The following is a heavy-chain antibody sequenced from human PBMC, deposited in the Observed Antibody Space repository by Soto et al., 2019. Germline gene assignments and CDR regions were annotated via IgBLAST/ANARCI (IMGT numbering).Heavy chain of an antibody. CDR1: GFTFSSYW. V-gene: IGHV3-7*05. D-gene: IGHD3-9*01. CDR3: ARDVAYYDILTGYTPSYYYGMDV. CDR2: IKQDGSEK. Sequence: GGSLRLSCAASGFTFSSYWMSWVRQAPGKGLEWVANIKQDGSEKYYVDSVKGRFTISRDNAKNSLYLQMNSLRAEDTAVYYCARDVAYYDILTGYTPSYYYGMDVWGQGTTVTVSS. J-gene: IGHJ6*02.